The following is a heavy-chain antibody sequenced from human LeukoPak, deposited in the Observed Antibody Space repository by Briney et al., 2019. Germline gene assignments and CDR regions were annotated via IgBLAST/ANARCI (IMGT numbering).Heavy chain of an antibody. V-gene: IGHV3-43D*03. CDR2: ISWDGGST. CDR3: AKDSSSWRGDYFDY. CDR1: GFTFDDYA. Sequence: PGGSLRLSCAASGFTFDDYAMHWVRQAPGKGLEWVSLISWDGGSTYYADSVKGRFTISRDNSKNSLYLQMNSLRAEDTALYYCAKDSSSWRGDYFDYWGQGTLVTVSS. J-gene: IGHJ4*02. D-gene: IGHD6-13*01.